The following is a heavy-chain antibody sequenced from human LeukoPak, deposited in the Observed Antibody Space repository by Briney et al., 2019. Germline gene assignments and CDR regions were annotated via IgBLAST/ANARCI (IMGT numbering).Heavy chain of an antibody. CDR1: GFTFSSYW. J-gene: IGHJ4*02. Sequence: GGSLRLSCAASGFTFSSYWMSWVRQAPGKGLEWVANIKQDGSGKYYVDSVKGRFTISRDNAKNSLYLQMNSLRAEDTAVYYCASGIAAAGSDYWGQGTLVTVSS. CDR3: ASGIAAAGSDY. CDR2: IKQDGSGK. D-gene: IGHD6-13*01. V-gene: IGHV3-7*01.